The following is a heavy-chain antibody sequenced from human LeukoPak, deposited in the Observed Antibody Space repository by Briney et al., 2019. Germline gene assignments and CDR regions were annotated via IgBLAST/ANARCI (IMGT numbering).Heavy chain of an antibody. V-gene: IGHV1-2*02. CDR1: GYTLTGYY. J-gene: IGHJ4*02. Sequence: ASVKVSCKASGYTLTGYYMHWVRQAPGQGLEWMGWINPNSGGTNYAQKFQGRVTMTRDTSISTAYMELSRLRSDDTAVYYCARDRRYSGYDFDYWGQGTLVTVSS. CDR3: ARDRRYSGYDFDY. D-gene: IGHD5-12*01. CDR2: INPNSGGT.